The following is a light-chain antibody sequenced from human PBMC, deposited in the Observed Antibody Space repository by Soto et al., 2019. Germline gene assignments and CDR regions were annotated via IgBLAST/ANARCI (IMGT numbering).Light chain of an antibody. CDR3: QQYNNWPPIT. CDR1: QSVSGSY. CDR2: DAS. Sequence: EIVLTHSPDTLSLSPGERATLSCRASQSVSGSYLAWYQQKPGQAPRLLIYDASTRATGIPARFSGSGSGTEFILTISSLQSEDFGVYYCQQYNNWPPITFGQGTRLE. J-gene: IGKJ5*01. V-gene: IGKV3D-15*01.